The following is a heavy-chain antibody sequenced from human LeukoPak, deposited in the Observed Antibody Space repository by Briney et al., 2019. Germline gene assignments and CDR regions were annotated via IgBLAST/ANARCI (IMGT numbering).Heavy chain of an antibody. J-gene: IGHJ4*02. V-gene: IGHV4-34*01. CDR3: ASRRYYYGPLSY. CDR2: INHSGST. D-gene: IGHD3-10*01. CDR1: GGSFSGYY. Sequence: SSETLSLTCAVYGGSFSGYYWSWIRQPPGKGLEWIGEINHSGSTNYNPSLKSRVTISVDTSKNQFSLKLSSVTAADTAVYYCASRRYYYGPLSYWGQGTLVTVSS.